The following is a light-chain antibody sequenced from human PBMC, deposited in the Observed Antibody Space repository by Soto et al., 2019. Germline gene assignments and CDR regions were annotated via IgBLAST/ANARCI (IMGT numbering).Light chain of an antibody. V-gene: IGKV3-11*01. CDR2: DAS. J-gene: IGKJ2*01. CDR1: QSVSSS. Sequence: EIVLTQSPATLSLSPGERATLSCRASQSVSSSLAWYQQKPGQAPRLLIYDASNRATGIPARFSGSGSGTDFPLSISSLEPEDCAVYYCQQRGNWPRTFGQGTKLEIK. CDR3: QQRGNWPRT.